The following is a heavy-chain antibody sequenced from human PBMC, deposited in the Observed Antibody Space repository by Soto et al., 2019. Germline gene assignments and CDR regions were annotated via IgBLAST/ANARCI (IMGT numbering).Heavy chain of an antibody. CDR3: ARIPFSNKYYYFDN. CDR1: GYTFTDYY. CDR2: INPASGSP. J-gene: IGHJ4*02. Sequence: ASVKVSCKASGYTFTDYYIHWVRQAPGQGLEWMGIINPASGSPSYAQKFQGRVTMTRDTSTNTVSMELSTLRSDDTAVYFCARIPFSNKYYYFDNWGQGTQVTVSS. D-gene: IGHD3-3*02. V-gene: IGHV1-46*01.